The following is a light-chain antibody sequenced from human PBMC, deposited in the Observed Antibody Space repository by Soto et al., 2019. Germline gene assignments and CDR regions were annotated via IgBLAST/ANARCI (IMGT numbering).Light chain of an antibody. CDR1: QDIGTF. Sequence: DFQMTQSPSSLSASVGDTVTITCRASQDIGTFLNWYQQKPGKAPKLLIYAASDLLSGVSSRFSGSGSGTDFTLTISSLQSEDFAVYYCQQYNKWPPEYTFGQGTKLEIK. V-gene: IGKV1-39*01. J-gene: IGKJ2*01. CDR2: AAS. CDR3: QQYNKWPPEYT.